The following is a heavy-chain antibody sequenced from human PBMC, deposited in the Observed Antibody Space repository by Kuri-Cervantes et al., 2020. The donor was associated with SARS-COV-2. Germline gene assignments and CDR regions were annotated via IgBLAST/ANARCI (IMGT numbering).Heavy chain of an antibody. CDR1: GFTFSSYG. V-gene: IGHV3-23*01. J-gene: IGHJ5*02. D-gene: IGHD3-3*01. Sequence: ETLSLTCAASGFTFSSYGMHWVRQAPGKGLEWVSAISGSGGSTYYADSVKGRFTISRDNSKNTLYLQMNSLRAEDTAVYYCAKSPFWFAGVSPWGQGTLVTVSS. CDR2: ISGSGGST. CDR3: AKSPFWFAGVSP.